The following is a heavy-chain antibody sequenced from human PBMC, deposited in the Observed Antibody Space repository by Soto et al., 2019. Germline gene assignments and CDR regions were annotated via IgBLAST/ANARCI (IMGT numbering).Heavy chain of an antibody. V-gene: IGHV3-15*01. Sequence: GGSLRLSCAASGFTFSNAWVRWVRQAPGKGLEWVGRIKSKTDGGTTDYAAPVKGRCTISRDDSKNTVYLQMNSLKTDDAAVYYCTTGEMWESQLLYDEGFDIWVQGTMVTV. CDR1: GFTFSNAW. CDR2: IKSKTDGGTT. D-gene: IGHD2-2*02. CDR3: TTGEMWESQLLYDEGFDI. J-gene: IGHJ3*02.